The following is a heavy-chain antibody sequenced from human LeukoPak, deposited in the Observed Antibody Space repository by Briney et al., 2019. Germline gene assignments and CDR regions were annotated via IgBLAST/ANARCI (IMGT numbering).Heavy chain of an antibody. J-gene: IGHJ4*02. V-gene: IGHV4-59*01. D-gene: IGHD3/OR15-3a*01. CDR3: ARAQYDFWSGYVDY. Sequence: SETLSLTCTVSGGSISSYYWSWIRQSPGKGLEWIGYIIYSGSSNHNPSLKSRVTISIDTSKNQSSLKLSSVTAADTAVYYCARAQYDFWSGYVDYWGQGTLVTVSS. CDR2: IIYSGSS. CDR1: GGSISSYY.